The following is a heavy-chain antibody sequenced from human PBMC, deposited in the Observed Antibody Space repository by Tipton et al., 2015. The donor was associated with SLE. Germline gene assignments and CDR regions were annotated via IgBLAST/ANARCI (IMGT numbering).Heavy chain of an antibody. CDR1: GDSISGGKHY. CDR3: AREGHSNYWYRQDFDF. CDR2: VYKDGDT. Sequence: TLSLTCTVSGDSISGGKHYWSWVRQPAGQGLEWIGRVYKDGDTNYNPSLKSRVTISLDTSRNHFSLKLNSLTAADSAVYYCAREGHSNYWYRQDFDFWGQGTPVTVSS. J-gene: IGHJ4*02. D-gene: IGHD2-8*02. V-gene: IGHV4-61*02.